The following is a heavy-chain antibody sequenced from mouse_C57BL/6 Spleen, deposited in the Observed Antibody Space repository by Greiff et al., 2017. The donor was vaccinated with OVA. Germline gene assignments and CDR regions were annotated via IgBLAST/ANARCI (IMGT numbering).Heavy chain of an antibody. CDR2: IRLKSDNYAT. J-gene: IGHJ3*01. D-gene: IGHD1-1*01. CDR3: TDYYYGSSDGAY. CDR1: GFTFSNYW. V-gene: IGHV6-3*01. Sequence: DVKLVESGGGLVQPGGSMKLSCVASGFTFSNYWMNWVRQSPEKGLEWVAQIRLKSDNYATHYAESVKGRFTISRDDSKSSVYLQMNNLRAEDTGIYDCTDYYYGSSDGAYWGQGTLVTVSA.